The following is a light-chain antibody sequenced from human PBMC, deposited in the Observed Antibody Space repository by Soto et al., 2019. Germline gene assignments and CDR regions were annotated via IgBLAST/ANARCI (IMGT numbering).Light chain of an antibody. CDR1: QSVSSNY. CDR3: QQYGRSPT. Sequence: EIVLTHSPGKISLSPVERAPLSCRASQSVSSNYLAWYQQRPGQPPRLLIYAVSSRATGIPDRFSGSGSATDFTLTISRLESEEFAVYYCQQYGRSPTFGQGTRLEIK. CDR2: AVS. J-gene: IGKJ5*01. V-gene: IGKV3-20*01.